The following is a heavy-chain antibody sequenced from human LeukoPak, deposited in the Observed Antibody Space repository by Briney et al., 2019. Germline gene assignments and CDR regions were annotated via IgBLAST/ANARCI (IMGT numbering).Heavy chain of an antibody. V-gene: IGHV3-30*02. J-gene: IGHJ3*02. CDR2: NRYDGSNK. CDR3: TTGGYSYGYGSAFDI. Sequence: GGSLRLSCAASAFTFSSYGMHWVRQAPGKGLEWVAFNRYDGSNKYYADSVKGRFTISRDDSKNTLYLQMNSLKTEDTAVYYCTTGGYSYGYGSAFDIWGQGTMVTVSS. D-gene: IGHD5-18*01. CDR1: AFTFSSYG.